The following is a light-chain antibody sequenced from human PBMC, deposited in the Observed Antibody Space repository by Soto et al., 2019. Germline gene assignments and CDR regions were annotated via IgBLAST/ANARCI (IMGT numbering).Light chain of an antibody. CDR3: QQYNDWPYT. V-gene: IGKV3-15*01. CDR2: EAA. Sequence: EIVVTQSPATLSVSPGEKATLSCRARQSVGSNLAWYQHKPGQSPRLLIHEAATRATGTPDRFSGSGYGTKFTLTINNLQSEDFAVYFCQQYNDWPYTFGQGTKLEIK. J-gene: IGKJ2*01. CDR1: QSVGSN.